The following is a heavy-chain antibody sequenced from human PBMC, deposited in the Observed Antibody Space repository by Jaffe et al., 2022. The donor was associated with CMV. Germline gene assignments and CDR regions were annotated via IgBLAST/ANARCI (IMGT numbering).Heavy chain of an antibody. V-gene: IGHV3-30*18. CDR2: ISYDGSNK. D-gene: IGHD5-18*01. J-gene: IGHJ4*02. Sequence: QVQLVESGGGVVQPGRSLRISCAASGFSFSSYGMHWVRQAPGKGLEWVAVISYDGSNKYYADSVKGRFTISRDNSKNTLYLQMNSLRAEDTAVYYCAKDPGYSYGIIDSWGQGTLVTVSS. CDR3: AKDPGYSYGIIDS. CDR1: GFSFSSYG.